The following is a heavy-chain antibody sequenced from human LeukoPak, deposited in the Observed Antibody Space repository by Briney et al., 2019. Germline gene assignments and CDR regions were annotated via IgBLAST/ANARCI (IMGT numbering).Heavy chain of an antibody. V-gene: IGHV3-33*01. CDR2: IWYDGSNK. D-gene: IGHD6-19*01. CDR1: GFIFSSYG. Sequence: GGSLRLSCAASGFIFSSYGMHWVRQAPGKGLGWVAVIWYDGSNKYYADSVKGRFTISRDNSKNTLHLQMNSLRAEDTAVYYCARDSSSGWFDAFDIWGQGTMVTVS. CDR3: ARDSSSGWFDAFDI. J-gene: IGHJ3*02.